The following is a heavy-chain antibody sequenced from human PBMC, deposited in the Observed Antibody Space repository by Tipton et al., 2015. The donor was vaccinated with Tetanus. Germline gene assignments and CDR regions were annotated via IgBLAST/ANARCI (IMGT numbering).Heavy chain of an antibody. V-gene: IGHV4-31*03. J-gene: IGHJ4*02. CDR1: GASMKSGSFY. D-gene: IGHD1/OR15-1a*01. Sequence: TLSLTCTVSGASMKSGSFYWGWIRQHPGRGLEWIGYMFYSGDAFYNPSLKSRPAMSLDASKNLFSLNLTSVTAADTAVYYCARGGEQWALRYFQYWGQGTLVTVSS. CDR3: ARGGEQWALRYFQY. CDR2: MFYSGDA.